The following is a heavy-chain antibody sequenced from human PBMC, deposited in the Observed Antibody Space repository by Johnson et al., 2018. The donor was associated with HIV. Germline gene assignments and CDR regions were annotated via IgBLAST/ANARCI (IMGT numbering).Heavy chain of an antibody. D-gene: IGHD2-21*01. J-gene: IGHJ3*01. CDR2: IRYDGSNK. CDR1: GFTFSSYG. Sequence: QVQLVESGGGVVQPGGSLRLSCAASGFTFSSYGMHWVRQAPGKGLEWVAFIRYDGSNKYYADSVKGRFTISRDNSKNTVDLQMDSLRVEDTAVYYCAKVDCGGDRCAGYDPFNLWGQGTLVTVSS. CDR3: AKVDCGGDRCAGYDPFNL. V-gene: IGHV3-30*02.